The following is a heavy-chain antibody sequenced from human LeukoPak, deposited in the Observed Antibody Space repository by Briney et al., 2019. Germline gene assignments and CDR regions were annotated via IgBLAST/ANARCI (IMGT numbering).Heavy chain of an antibody. CDR3: ARLLPGGSYYDSSGYLTGFDP. Sequence: SETLSLTCTVSGGSISSYYWSWIRQSPGKGLEWIGYIYNSGNTNYNPSLKSRVTISVDTSKSQFSLKLSSVTAADTAVYYCARLLPGGSYYDSSGYLTGFDPWGQGTLVTVSS. CDR1: GGSISSYY. D-gene: IGHD3-22*01. V-gene: IGHV4-59*08. CDR2: IYNSGNT. J-gene: IGHJ5*02.